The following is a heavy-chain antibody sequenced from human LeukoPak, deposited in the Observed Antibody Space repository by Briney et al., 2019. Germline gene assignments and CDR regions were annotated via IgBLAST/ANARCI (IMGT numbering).Heavy chain of an antibody. J-gene: IGHJ4*02. D-gene: IGHD4-17*01. CDR3: TTGTGDYEEEFDY. CDR2: IKSKTDGGTT. Sequence: GGSLRLSCAASGFTFSNAWMSWVRQAPGKGLEWVGRIKSKTDGGTTDYAAPVKGRFTISRDDSKNTLYLQMNSLKTEDTAVYYCTTGTGDYEEEFDYWGRGTLVTVSS. V-gene: IGHV3-15*01. CDR1: GFTFSNAW.